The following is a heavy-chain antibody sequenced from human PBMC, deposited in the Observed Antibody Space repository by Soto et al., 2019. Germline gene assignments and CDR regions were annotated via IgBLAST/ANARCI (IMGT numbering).Heavy chain of an antibody. Sequence: SVKVSCKASGGTFSSYAISWVRQAPGQGLEWMGGIIPILGIANYAQKFQGRVTITADKSTSTAYMELSSLRSEDTAVYYCARDRIAAAGTNWFDPWGQGTLVTVSS. CDR1: GGTFSSYA. CDR2: IIPILGIA. CDR3: ARDRIAAAGTNWFDP. V-gene: IGHV1-69*10. J-gene: IGHJ5*02. D-gene: IGHD6-13*01.